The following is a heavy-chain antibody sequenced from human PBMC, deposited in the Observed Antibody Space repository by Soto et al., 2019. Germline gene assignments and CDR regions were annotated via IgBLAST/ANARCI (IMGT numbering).Heavy chain of an antibody. J-gene: IGHJ5*02. CDR1: GGSISSGYYY. Sequence: VQLQESGPGLVKPSQTLSLTCTVSGGSISSGYYYWSWIRQHPGKGLEWIGYIYYSGTTYYNPFLKIRITISVDTSKNQFSRNLTPVPAAATAVYYCARAEGYSSSWGLSAPWGQGTLVTVSS. CDR2: IYYSGTT. CDR3: ARAEGYSSSWGLSAP. D-gene: IGHD6-13*01. V-gene: IGHV4-31*03.